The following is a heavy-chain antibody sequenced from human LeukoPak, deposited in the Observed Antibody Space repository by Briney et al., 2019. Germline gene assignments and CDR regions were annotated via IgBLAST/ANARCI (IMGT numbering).Heavy chain of an antibody. Sequence: GGTLRLSCAASGFIFSTYVMTWVRQVPGKGLEWVSRINTSGGRTHYADSVKGRFTISRDNSKNTLYLQMSGLRVEDTAVYYCAKQAFGDYLYYFDHWGQGTLVTVSS. J-gene: IGHJ4*02. CDR2: INTSGGRT. V-gene: IGHV3-23*01. CDR1: GFIFSTYV. D-gene: IGHD4-17*01. CDR3: AKQAFGDYLYYFDH.